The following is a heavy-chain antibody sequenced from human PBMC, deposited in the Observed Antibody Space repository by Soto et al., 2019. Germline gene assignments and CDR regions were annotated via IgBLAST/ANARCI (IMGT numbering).Heavy chain of an antibody. D-gene: IGHD5-18*01. V-gene: IGHV4-31*03. J-gene: IGHJ4*02. Sequence: QVQLQESGPGLVKPSQTLSLTCTVSGGSISSSAYYWSWIRQHPGKGLEWIGYISHSGSTYYNPSLKSRVIISVDTSKNQFSLSLTSVTAAAPAGYYCAREYTYGSNFFDCWGQGALVTVSS. CDR2: ISHSGST. CDR1: GGSISSSAYY. CDR3: AREYTYGSNFFDC.